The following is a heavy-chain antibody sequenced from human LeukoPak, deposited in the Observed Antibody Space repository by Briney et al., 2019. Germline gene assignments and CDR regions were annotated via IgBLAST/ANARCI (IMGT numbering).Heavy chain of an antibody. CDR2: MNPSDGAT. V-gene: IGHV1-46*01. Sequence: ASVKVSCKASGYTFTSYHLHWVRQAPGQGLEWMGIMNPSDGATSYAQKFQGRVTMTRDTSTSTVYMDLSSLRSEDTAVYYCARDEYYGSGTPLYGLDVWGQGTTVTVSS. CDR1: GYTFTSYH. J-gene: IGHJ6*02. D-gene: IGHD3-10*01. CDR3: ARDEYYGSGTPLYGLDV.